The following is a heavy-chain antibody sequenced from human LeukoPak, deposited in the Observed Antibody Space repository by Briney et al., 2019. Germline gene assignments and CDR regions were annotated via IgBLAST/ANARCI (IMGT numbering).Heavy chain of an antibody. Sequence: PGGSLRLSCAASGFTFGGYAMSWVRQAPGKGLEWVSGISGSGGNTYYTDSVKGRFTISRDNSKNTLYLQMNSLRVDDTAAYYCAKDRTMVTYDALEVWGQGTMVTVSS. CDR2: ISGSGGNT. J-gene: IGHJ3*01. D-gene: IGHD4-23*01. V-gene: IGHV3-23*01. CDR1: GFTFGGYA. CDR3: AKDRTMVTYDALEV.